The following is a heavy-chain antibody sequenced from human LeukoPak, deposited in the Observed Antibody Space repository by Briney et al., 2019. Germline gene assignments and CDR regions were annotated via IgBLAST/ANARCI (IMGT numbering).Heavy chain of an antibody. V-gene: IGHV1-46*01. CDR3: ARAVSYIAAAGTGRDY. J-gene: IGHJ4*02. CDR1: GYTFTSYY. Sequence: ASVKVSCKASGYTFTSYYMHWVRQAPGQGLEWMGIINPSGGSTSYAQKFQGRVTMTRYTATSTVYMELSSLRSEDTAVYYCARAVSYIAAAGTGRDYWGQGTLVTVSS. CDR2: INPSGGST. D-gene: IGHD6-13*01.